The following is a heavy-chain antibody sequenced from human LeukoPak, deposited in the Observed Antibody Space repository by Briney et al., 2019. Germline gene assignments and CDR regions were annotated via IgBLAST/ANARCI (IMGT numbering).Heavy chain of an antibody. V-gene: IGHV3-7*03. CDR3: TTSIDY. Sequence: GGSLRLSCAASGFTFSDYWMQWVRQAPGKGLEWVANIKEDGSNKYYVDSVKGRFTISRDNAKNSLYLQMNSLGAEDTAVYYCTTSIDYWGQGTLVTVSS. CDR2: IKEDGSNK. D-gene: IGHD4-17*01. CDR1: GFTFSDYW. J-gene: IGHJ4*02.